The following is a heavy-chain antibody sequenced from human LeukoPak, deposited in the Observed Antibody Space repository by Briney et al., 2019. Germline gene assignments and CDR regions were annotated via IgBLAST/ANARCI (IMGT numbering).Heavy chain of an antibody. D-gene: IGHD2-2*01. Sequence: GASVKVSCKASGYTFTSYDINWVRQATGQGLEWMGWMNPNSGNTGYARKFQGRVTMTRNTSISTAYMELSSLRSEDTAVYYCARVPFIEYQLLRYYYMDVWGKGTTVTVSS. V-gene: IGHV1-8*01. J-gene: IGHJ6*03. CDR3: ARVPFIEYQLLRYYYMDV. CDR1: GYTFTSYD. CDR2: MNPNSGNT.